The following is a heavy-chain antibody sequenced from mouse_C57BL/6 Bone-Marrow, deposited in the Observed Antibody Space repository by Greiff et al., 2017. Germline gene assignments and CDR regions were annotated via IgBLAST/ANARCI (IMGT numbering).Heavy chain of an antibody. V-gene: IGHV14-4*01. CDR3: TRVWLDY. CDR2: IDPDNGDT. J-gene: IGHJ4*01. CDR1: GFTFKDYY. D-gene: IGHD2-10*02. Sequence: VQLQQSGAELVRPGASVKLSCTASGFTFKDYYMHWVKQRPEQGLEWIGWIDPDNGDTEYASKFQGKATITADTSSNTAYLQRSSLTSEDTAVCYCTRVWLDYWGQGTSVTVSS.